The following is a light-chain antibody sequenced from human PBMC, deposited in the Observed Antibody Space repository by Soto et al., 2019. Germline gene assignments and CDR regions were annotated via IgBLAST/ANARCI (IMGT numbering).Light chain of an antibody. CDR2: GAS. CDR3: QQYDNLPLT. J-gene: IGKJ3*01. CDR1: QSVGSN. V-gene: IGKV3-15*01. Sequence: MTQSPATLSVSPGERATLSCRASQSVGSNLAWYQQKPGQAPRLLIFGASSRATGVPARFSGSGSGTEFTLTINSLQSEDFAVYFCQQYDNLPLTFGPGTKVDIK.